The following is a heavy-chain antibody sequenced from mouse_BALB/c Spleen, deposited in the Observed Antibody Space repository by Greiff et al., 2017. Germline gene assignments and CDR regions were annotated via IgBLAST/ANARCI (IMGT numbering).Heavy chain of an antibody. D-gene: IGHD2-1*01. CDR1: GFNIKDYY. Sequence: QLPQSGAELVRPGALVKLSCKASGFNIKDYYMHWVKQRPEQGLEWIGWIDPENGNPIYDPKFQGKASITADTSSNTAYLQLSSLTSEDTAVYYCASYGNYFDVWGAGTTVTVSS. CDR3: ASYGNYFDV. V-gene: IGHV14-1*02. CDR2: IDPENGNP. J-gene: IGHJ1*01.